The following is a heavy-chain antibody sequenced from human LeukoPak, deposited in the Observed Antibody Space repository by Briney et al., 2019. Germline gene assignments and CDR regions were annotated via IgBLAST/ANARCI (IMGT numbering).Heavy chain of an antibody. CDR2: ISYDGSNK. Sequence: PGGSLRLSCAASGFTFSSYGMHWVRQAPGKGLEWVAVISYDGSNKYYADSVKGRFTISRDNSKNTLYLQMNSPRAEDTAVYYCAKDLLSYYYYYGMDVWGQGTTVTVSS. V-gene: IGHV3-30*18. J-gene: IGHJ6*02. CDR1: GFTFSSYG. CDR3: AKDLLSYYYYYGMDV.